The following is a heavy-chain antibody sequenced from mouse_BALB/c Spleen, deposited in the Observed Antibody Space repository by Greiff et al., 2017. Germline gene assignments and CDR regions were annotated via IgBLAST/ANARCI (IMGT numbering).Heavy chain of an antibody. Sequence: LVESGAELMKPGASVKISCKATGYTFSSYWIEWVKQRPGHGLEWIGEILPGSGSTNYNEKFKGKATFTADTSSNTAYMQLSSLTSEDSAVYYCARRATRWYFDVWGAGTTVTVSS. CDR2: ILPGSGST. J-gene: IGHJ1*01. V-gene: IGHV1-9*01. CDR1: GYTFSSYW. CDR3: ARRATRWYFDV. D-gene: IGHD3-1*01.